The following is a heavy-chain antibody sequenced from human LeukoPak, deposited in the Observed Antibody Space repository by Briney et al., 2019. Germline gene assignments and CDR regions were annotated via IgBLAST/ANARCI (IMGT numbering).Heavy chain of an antibody. J-gene: IGHJ4*02. CDR2: IKQDGSEK. CDR1: GFTFSSYW. V-gene: IGHV3-7*01. D-gene: IGHD6-13*01. CDR3: ARDSWPISSSWCFDY. Sequence: GGSLRHSCAASGFTFSSYWMSWVRQAPGKGLEWVANIKQDGSEKYYVDSVKGRFTISRDNAKNSLYLQMNSLRAEDTAVYYCARDSWPISSSWCFDYWGQGTLVTVSS.